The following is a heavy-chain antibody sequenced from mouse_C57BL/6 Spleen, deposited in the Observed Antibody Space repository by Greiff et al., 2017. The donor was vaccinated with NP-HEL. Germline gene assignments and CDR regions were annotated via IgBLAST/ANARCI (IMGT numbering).Heavy chain of an antibody. Sequence: QVQLQQSGAELVKPGASVKLSCKASGYAFTSYWMHWVKQRPGRGLEWIGRIDPNSGGTKYNEKFKSKATLTVDKPSSTAYMQLSSLTSEDSAVYYCERPLLLRSLYAMDYWGQGTSVTVSS. CDR2: IDPNSGGT. V-gene: IGHV1-72*01. J-gene: IGHJ4*01. D-gene: IGHD1-1*01. CDR3: ERPLLLRSLYAMDY. CDR1: GYAFTSYW.